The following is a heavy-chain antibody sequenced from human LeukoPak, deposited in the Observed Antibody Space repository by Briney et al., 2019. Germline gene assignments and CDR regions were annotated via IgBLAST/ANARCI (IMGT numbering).Heavy chain of an antibody. CDR2: ISYLGSS. V-gene: IGHV4-59*01. Sequence: ETLSLTCNVSGGSISNYFWSWIRQPPGGGLEWIGHISYLGSSNYNPSLKGRVTFSVDTSKNQISLRMISVTAADTAVYYCARSQPQQRRLFDPWGQGTLVTVSS. CDR1: GGSISNYF. D-gene: IGHD6-13*01. J-gene: IGHJ5*02. CDR3: ARSQPQQRRLFDP.